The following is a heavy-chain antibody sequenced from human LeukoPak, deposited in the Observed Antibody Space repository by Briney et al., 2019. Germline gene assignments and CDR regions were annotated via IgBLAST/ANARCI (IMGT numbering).Heavy chain of an antibody. CDR3: ARDRVRGVTNWFDP. CDR2: IYYSGST. J-gene: IGHJ5*02. Sequence: SETLSPTCTVSGGSISNYYWSWMRQPPGKGLEWIGYIYYSGSTNYNPSLKSRVTILVDTSKNQFSLKLSSVTAADTAVYYCARDRVRGVTNWFDPWGQGTLVTVSS. V-gene: IGHV4-59*01. CDR1: GGSISNYY. D-gene: IGHD3-10*01.